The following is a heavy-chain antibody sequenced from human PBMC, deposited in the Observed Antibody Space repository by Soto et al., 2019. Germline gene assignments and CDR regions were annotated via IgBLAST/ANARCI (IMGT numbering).Heavy chain of an antibody. CDR2: IIPIFNAT. J-gene: IGHJ6*02. Sequence: QVQLVQSGSSVKKPGSSVKVSCKASGGTFSSYAISWVRQAPGQGLEWMGGIIPIFNATPYAQKFQGRVTITADESTSTAYMELSSLRSEDTAVYYCAREDFDSEIYYGMDVRGQGTTVTVSS. D-gene: IGHD3-3*01. CDR1: GGTFSSYA. CDR3: AREDFDSEIYYGMDV. V-gene: IGHV1-69*01.